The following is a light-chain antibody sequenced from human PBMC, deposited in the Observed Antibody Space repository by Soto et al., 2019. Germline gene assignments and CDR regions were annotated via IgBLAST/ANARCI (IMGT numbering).Light chain of an antibody. V-gene: IGKV1-5*03. CDR1: QSISSW. J-gene: IGKJ1*01. CDR2: KAS. CDR3: QQYNSFPT. Sequence: DIQMTQSPSTLSASVGDRVTITCRASQSISSWLAWYQQKPGKAPKLLIYKASSLDSGVPSSFSGSVSGTEFTLTISSLQPDDFATYYCQQYNSFPTFGQGTKVEIK.